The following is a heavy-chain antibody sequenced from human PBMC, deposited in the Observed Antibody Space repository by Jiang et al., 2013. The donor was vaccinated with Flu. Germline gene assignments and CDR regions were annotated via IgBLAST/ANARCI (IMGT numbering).Heavy chain of an antibody. J-gene: IGHJ5*02. CDR2: IYYSGST. V-gene: IGHV4-39*01. Sequence: GSGLVKPSETLSLTCTVSGGSISSSSYYWGWIRQPPGKGLEWIGSIYYSGSTYYNPSLKSRVTISVDTSKNQFSLKLSSVTAADTAVYYCARRIDYDILTGYGLDWFDPWGQGTLVTVSS. CDR3: ARRIDYDILTGYGLDWFDP. D-gene: IGHD3-9*01. CDR1: GGSISSSSYY.